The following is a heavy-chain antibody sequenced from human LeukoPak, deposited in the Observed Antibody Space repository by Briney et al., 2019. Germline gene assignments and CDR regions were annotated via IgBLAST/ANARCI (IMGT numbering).Heavy chain of an antibody. Sequence: PGRSLRLSCAASGFTFDDYAMHWVRQAPGKGLEWVSGISWNSGSIGYADSVKGRFTISRDNAKNSLYLQMNSLRAEDTALYYCAKVGYYGSGSRTFDYWGQGTLVTVSS. V-gene: IGHV3-9*01. D-gene: IGHD3-10*01. CDR1: GFTFDDYA. J-gene: IGHJ4*02. CDR3: AKVGYYGSGSRTFDY. CDR2: ISWNSGSI.